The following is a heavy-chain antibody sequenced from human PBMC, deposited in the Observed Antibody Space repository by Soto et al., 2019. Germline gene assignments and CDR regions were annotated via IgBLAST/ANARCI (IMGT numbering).Heavy chain of an antibody. V-gene: IGHV3-23*01. CDR3: EKEGGVRGGYFAY. D-gene: IGHD3-10*01. CDR1: GFTFSSYA. CDR2: ISASGGST. J-gene: IGHJ4*02. Sequence: EVQLLESGGGLVQPGGSLRLSCAASGFTFSSYAISWVLQAPGKGLEWVSAISASGGSTYSADSVKGRITISRDNSKNTMYLQMNSLRAEDTAVYYGEKEGGVRGGYFAYWGQGTLVTVSS.